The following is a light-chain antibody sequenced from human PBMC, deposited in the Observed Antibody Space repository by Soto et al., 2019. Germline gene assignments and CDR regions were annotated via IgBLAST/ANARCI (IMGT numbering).Light chain of an antibody. V-gene: IGLV2-14*01. CDR1: SSDVGGYNY. CDR3: SSYTSSSTRV. Sequence: QSALTQPASVSWSPGQSITISCTGTSSDVGGYNYVSWYQQHPGKAPKLMIYDVSNRPSGVSNRFSGSKSGNTASLTISGLKAEDEADYYCSSYTSSSTRVFGGGTKLTVL. CDR2: DVS. J-gene: IGLJ2*01.